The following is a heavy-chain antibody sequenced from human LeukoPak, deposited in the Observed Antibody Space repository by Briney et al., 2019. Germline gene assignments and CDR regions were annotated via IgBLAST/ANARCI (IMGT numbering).Heavy chain of an antibody. D-gene: IGHD2-2*01. Sequence: GASVKVSCKVSGYTLTELSMHWVRQAPGKGIEWMGGFDPEDGETIYAQKFQGRVTMTEDTSTDTAYMELSSLRSEDTAVYYCATGGGICSSTSCRPYYYGMDVWGKGTTVTVSS. CDR3: ATGGGICSSTSCRPYYYGMDV. V-gene: IGHV1-24*01. CDR2: FDPEDGET. J-gene: IGHJ6*04. CDR1: GYTLTELS.